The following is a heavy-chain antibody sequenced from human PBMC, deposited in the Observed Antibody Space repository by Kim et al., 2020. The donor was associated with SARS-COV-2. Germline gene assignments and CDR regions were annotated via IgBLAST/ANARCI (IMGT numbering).Heavy chain of an antibody. V-gene: IGHV3-15*01. D-gene: IGHD3-22*01. J-gene: IGHJ4*02. Sequence: VKGRFTISRDDSKNTLYLQMNSLKTEDTAVYYCTTDDYYDSSGYHPASDYWGQGTLVTVSS. CDR3: TTDDYYDSSGYHPASDY.